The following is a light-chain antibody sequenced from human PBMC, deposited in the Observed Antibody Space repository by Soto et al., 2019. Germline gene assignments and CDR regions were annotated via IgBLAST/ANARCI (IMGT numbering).Light chain of an antibody. CDR2: DDR. Sequence: SSELGQPPSLSVAPGQTARITCGGNNIGSKSVHWYQQKPGQAPVLVVYDDRDRPSGIPERFSGSKSGITATLIISRVEAGDEADYYCQVWDTGSDNHVFGTGTKVTVL. CDR3: QVWDTGSDNHV. V-gene: IGLV3-21*02. J-gene: IGLJ1*01. CDR1: NIGSKS.